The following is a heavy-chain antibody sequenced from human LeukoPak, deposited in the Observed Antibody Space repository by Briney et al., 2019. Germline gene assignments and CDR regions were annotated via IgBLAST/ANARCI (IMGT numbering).Heavy chain of an antibody. Sequence: PSETLSLTCTVSGGSNSSYYWSWIRQPPGKGLEWIGYIYYSGSTNYNPSLKSRVTISVDTSKNQFSLKLSSVTAADTAVYYCARNYGSGSYPFDYWGQGTLVTVSS. CDR1: GGSNSSYY. V-gene: IGHV4-59*01. D-gene: IGHD3-10*01. CDR3: ARNYGSGSYPFDY. CDR2: IYYSGST. J-gene: IGHJ4*02.